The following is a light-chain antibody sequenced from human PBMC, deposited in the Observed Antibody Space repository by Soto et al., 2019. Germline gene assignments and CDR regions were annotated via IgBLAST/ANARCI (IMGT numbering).Light chain of an antibody. CDR3: CSYAGTYAYV. CDR2: DVS. CDR1: SSDVGGFYY. Sequence: QSALTQPRSVSGSPGQSVTISCTGTSSDVGGFYYVSWYQQHPGKDPKLMIYDVSERPSGVPDRFSGSKSGNTASLTISGLQVDDEADYYCCSYAGTYAYVFGTGTQLTVL. V-gene: IGLV2-11*01. J-gene: IGLJ1*01.